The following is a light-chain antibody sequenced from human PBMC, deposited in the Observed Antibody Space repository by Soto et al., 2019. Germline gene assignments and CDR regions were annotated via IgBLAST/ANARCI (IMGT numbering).Light chain of an antibody. J-gene: IGKJ1*01. V-gene: IGKV1-9*01. CDR2: GAT. CDR3: QQLNGSPWT. Sequence: IQLTQSPSSLSASVGDRFTITCRATPAIASFLAWYQQKPGTAPKLLIYGATTLQSGVPSRFSGSRSGTDYTLTIGSLQPEDFATYYCQQLNGSPWTFGQGTKVDIK. CDR1: PAIASF.